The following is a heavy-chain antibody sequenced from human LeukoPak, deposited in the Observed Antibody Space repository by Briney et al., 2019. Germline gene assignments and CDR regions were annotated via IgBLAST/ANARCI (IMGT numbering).Heavy chain of an antibody. J-gene: IGHJ4*02. Sequence: AASVKVSCKASGHTFTSYGISWVRQAPGQGLEWMGWISAYNGNTNYAQKLQGRVTMTTDTSTSTAYMELRSLRSDDTAVYYCARGNGGVGYSSGWFGNFDYWGQGTLVTVSS. CDR3: ARGNGGVGYSSGWFGNFDY. CDR2: ISAYNGNT. CDR1: GHTFTSYG. D-gene: IGHD6-19*01. V-gene: IGHV1-18*01.